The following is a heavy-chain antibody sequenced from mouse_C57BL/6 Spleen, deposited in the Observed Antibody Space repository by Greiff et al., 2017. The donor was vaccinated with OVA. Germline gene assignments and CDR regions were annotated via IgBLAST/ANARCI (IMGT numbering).Heavy chain of an antibody. CDR2: IDPSDSET. CDR3: AIYYDYDGVLFDD. CDR1: GYTFTSYW. D-gene: IGHD2-4*01. J-gene: IGHJ2*01. Sequence: QVQLQQPGAELVRPGSSVKLSCKASGYTFTSYWMPWVKQRPIQGLEWIGNIDPSDSETHYNQKFKDKATLTVDTSSSTAYMQLSSLTSEDSAVYYCAIYYDYDGVLFDDWGQGTTLTVSS. V-gene: IGHV1-52*01.